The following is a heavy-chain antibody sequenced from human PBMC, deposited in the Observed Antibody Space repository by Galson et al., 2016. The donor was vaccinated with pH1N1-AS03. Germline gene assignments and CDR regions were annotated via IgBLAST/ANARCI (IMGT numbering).Heavy chain of an antibody. J-gene: IGHJ3*02. CDR2: TYWRSKRYN. CDR3: ARGRYSAFDI. Sequence: CAISGDSVSSNIDAWNWIRQSPSGGLEWLGRTYWRSKRYNDYAVSVKSRITINPDTSKNRFSLQLNSVTPEDTAVYYCARGRYSAFDIWGQGTMVTVSS. V-gene: IGHV6-1*01. CDR1: GDSVSSNIDA. D-gene: IGHD1-1*01.